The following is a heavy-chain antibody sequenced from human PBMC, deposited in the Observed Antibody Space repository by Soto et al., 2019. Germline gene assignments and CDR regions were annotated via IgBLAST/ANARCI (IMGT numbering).Heavy chain of an antibody. D-gene: IGHD1-26*01. CDR3: AREPSPVVGARSPYYFDY. CDR2: IYYSGST. Sequence: SETLSLTCTVSGGSVSSGSYYWSWIRQPPGKGLEWIGYIYYSGSTNYNPSLKSRVTISVDTSKNQFSLKLSSVTAADTAVYYCAREPSPVVGARSPYYFDYWGQGTLVTVSS. V-gene: IGHV4-61*01. J-gene: IGHJ4*02. CDR1: GGSVSSGSYY.